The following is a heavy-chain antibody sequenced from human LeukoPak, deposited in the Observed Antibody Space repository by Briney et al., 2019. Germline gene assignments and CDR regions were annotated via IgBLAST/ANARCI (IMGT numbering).Heavy chain of an antibody. V-gene: IGHV5-10-1*01. Sequence: GESLQISCKGSGYSFTSYWISWVCQMPGKGLEWMGRIDPSDSYTNYSPSFQGHVTISADKSISTAYLQWSSLKASDTAMYYCARHSYYYGSGSYYSLDYWGQGTLVTVSS. CDR3: ARHSYYYGSGSYYSLDY. D-gene: IGHD3-10*01. CDR2: IDPSDSYT. CDR1: GYSFTSYW. J-gene: IGHJ4*02.